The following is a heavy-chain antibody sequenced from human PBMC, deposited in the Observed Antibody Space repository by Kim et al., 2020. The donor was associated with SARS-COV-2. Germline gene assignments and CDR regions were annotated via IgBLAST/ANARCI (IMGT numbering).Heavy chain of an antibody. CDR1: GYAFDEYY. J-gene: IGHJ5*02. CDR3: GVPDNVDVSSTESDKDVTFDP. Sequence: ASVKVSCKASGYAFDEYYVHWVRQAPGQGLEWLGRVNPSSGRTNYAQKFQAKVSMTADMPTNTAYLELSSLSSGDTAIYFCGVPDNVDVSSTESDKDVTFDPWGQGTLVTFSS. D-gene: IGHD4-4*01. V-gene: IGHV1-2*06. CDR2: VNPSSGRT.